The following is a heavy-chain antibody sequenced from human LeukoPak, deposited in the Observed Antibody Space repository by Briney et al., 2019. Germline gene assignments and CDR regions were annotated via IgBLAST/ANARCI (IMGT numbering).Heavy chain of an antibody. CDR2: IKQDGSEK. D-gene: IGHD3-9*01. J-gene: IGHJ4*02. CDR3: AKDGILTGNEFDY. CDR1: GFTFSSYW. Sequence: GGSLRLSCAASGFTFSSYWMSWVRQAPGKGLEWVANIKQDGSEKYYVDSVKGRFTISRDNSKNTLYLQMNSLRAEDTAVYYCAKDGILTGNEFDYWGQGTLVTVSS. V-gene: IGHV3-7*03.